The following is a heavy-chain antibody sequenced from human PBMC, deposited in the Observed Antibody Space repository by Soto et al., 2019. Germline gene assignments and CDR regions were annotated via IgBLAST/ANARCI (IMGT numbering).Heavy chain of an antibody. Sequence: QLQLQESGSGLVKPSQTLSLTCAVSGGSISSGGYSWSWIRQPPGKGLEWIGYIYHSGYTYCNPAIKRRVTISVDTSKHNFVLKLSSVTDADTGVYYCARAHDGDYGYGMDVWGQGTTVTVSS. CDR3: ARAHDGDYGYGMDV. CDR1: GGSISSGGYS. J-gene: IGHJ6*02. CDR2: IYHSGYT. D-gene: IGHD4-17*01. V-gene: IGHV4-30-2*01.